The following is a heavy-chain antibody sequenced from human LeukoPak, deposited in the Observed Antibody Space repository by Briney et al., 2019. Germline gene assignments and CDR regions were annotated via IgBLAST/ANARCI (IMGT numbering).Heavy chain of an antibody. D-gene: IGHD2-2*01. V-gene: IGHV3-20*04. J-gene: IGHJ4*02. CDR2: INWKGGST. CDR1: GFTFEDYG. Sequence: GGSLRLSCAASGFTFEDYGMRWVRQAPGRGVECVSGINWKGGSTGYADSVKGRFTISRDNAKNSLYLQMNSLRAEDTAVYYCARVRKDIVVVPGAMRDTYYFDYWGQGTLVTVSS. CDR3: ARVRKDIVVVPGAMRDTYYFDY.